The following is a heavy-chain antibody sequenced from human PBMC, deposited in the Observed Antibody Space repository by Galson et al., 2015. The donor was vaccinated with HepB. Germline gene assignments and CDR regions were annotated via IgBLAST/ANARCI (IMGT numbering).Heavy chain of an antibody. CDR2: IKQDGREK. CDR1: GFTFSSYW. J-gene: IGHJ4*02. V-gene: IGHV3-7*03. CDR3: GRNIVPAHPGLGSGY. D-gene: IGHD2-2*01. Sequence: SLRLSCAASGFTFSSYWMTWVRQAPGKGLEWVANIKQDGREKYYVDSVKGRFSISRDNAKNSLYLQMNSLRAEDTAVYYCGRNIVPAHPGLGSGYWGQGTLVSVSS.